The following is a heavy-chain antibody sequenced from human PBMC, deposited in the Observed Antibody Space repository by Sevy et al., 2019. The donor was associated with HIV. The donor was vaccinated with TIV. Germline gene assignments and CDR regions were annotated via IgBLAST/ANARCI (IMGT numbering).Heavy chain of an antibody. CDR2: IWHDGNYK. CDR1: GFAFSRYG. J-gene: IGHJ4*02. V-gene: IGHV3-33*01. Sequence: GGSLRLSCGASGFAFSRYGMHWVRQAPGKGLEWVAVIWHDGNYKDYADSVKGRFTISRDNSKNTLYLQMNSLRGDDSAVYFCARDPLYYSHRDSYHLKYYFDYWGQGTQVTVSS. D-gene: IGHD3-10*01. CDR3: ARDPLYYSHRDSYHLKYYFDY.